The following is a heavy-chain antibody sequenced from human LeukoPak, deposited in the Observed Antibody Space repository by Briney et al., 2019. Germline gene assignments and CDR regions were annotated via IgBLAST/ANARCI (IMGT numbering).Heavy chain of an antibody. CDR1: GYTFTSYY. V-gene: IGHV1-46*01. CDR2: INHSGGST. CDR3: ARENSDTAMVMSDPAWNDAFDI. Sequence: ASVKVSCKASGYTFTSYYMHWVRQAPGQGLEWMGIINHSGGSTSYAQKFQGRVTMTRDMSTSTVYMELSSLRSEDTAVYYCARENSDTAMVMSDPAWNDAFDIWGQGTMVTVSS. J-gene: IGHJ3*02. D-gene: IGHD5-18*01.